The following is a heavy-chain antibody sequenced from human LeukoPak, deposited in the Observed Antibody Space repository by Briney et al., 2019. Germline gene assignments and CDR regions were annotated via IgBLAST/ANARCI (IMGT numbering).Heavy chain of an antibody. D-gene: IGHD2-15*01. CDR3: ARLPLRYCSGGSCYGWFDP. CDR2: INHSGST. Sequence: SETLSLTCAVYGGSFSGYYWSWIRQPPGKGLEWIGEINHSGSTNYNPSLKSRVTISVDTSKNQFFLKLSSVTAADTAVYYCARLPLRYCSGGSCYGWFDPWGQGTLVTVSS. CDR1: GGSFSGYY. V-gene: IGHV4-34*01. J-gene: IGHJ5*02.